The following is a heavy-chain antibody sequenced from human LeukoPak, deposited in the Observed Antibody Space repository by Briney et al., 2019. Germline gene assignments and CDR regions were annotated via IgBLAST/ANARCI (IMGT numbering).Heavy chain of an antibody. CDR2: INHSGST. V-gene: IGHV4-34*01. CDR3: ARGMAFDI. CDR1: GGSFSGYY. J-gene: IGHJ3*02. Sequence: SETLSLTCAVYGGSFSGYYWSWIRQPPGKGLEWIGEINHSGSTNYNPSLKSRVTISVDTSKNQFSLKLSSVTAADTAVYYCARGMAFDIWGQGTMVTVSS.